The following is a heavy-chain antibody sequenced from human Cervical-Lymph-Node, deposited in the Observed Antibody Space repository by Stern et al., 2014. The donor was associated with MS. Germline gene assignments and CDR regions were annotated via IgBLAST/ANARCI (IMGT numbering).Heavy chain of an antibody. CDR1: GYTFTSYS. CDR3: ARGNDRQYYYYGMDV. D-gene: IGHD4-11*01. CDR2: INAGNGKT. J-gene: IGHJ6*02. Sequence: QMQLVQSGAEVKKPGASVKVSCKASGYTFTSYSMHWVRQAPGQRPEWMGWINAGNGKTKYSQKFQGRVTITRDTSASTDYMELSSLRSEDTAVYYCARGNDRQYYYYGMDVWGQGTMVTVSS. V-gene: IGHV1-3*01.